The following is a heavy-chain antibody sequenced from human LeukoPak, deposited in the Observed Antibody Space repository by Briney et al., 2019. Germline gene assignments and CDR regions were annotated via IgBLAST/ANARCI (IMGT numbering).Heavy chain of an antibody. CDR2: MHYSGST. CDR3: ARWILYSSGSYSDY. V-gene: IGHV4-59*01. Sequence: SETLSLTCTVSGGSISSYYWSWFRQPPGKGLEWIGYMHYSGSTNYSPSLKSRVTISVDTSKNQISLKLSSVTAADTAVYYCARWILYSSGSYSDYWGQGTLVTVSS. CDR1: GGSISSYY. D-gene: IGHD3-10*01. J-gene: IGHJ4*02.